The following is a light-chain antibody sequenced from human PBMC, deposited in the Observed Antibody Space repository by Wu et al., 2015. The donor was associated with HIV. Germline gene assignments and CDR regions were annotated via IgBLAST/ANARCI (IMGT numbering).Light chain of an antibody. CDR2: GTS. V-gene: IGKV3-20*01. CDR3: QQYAAIMYT. CDR1: QSVTRSY. J-gene: IGKJ2*01. Sequence: DIVVTQSPGTLSLSPGERATLSCRASQSVTRSYLAWYQQKPGQAPRLLIYGTSSRATGIPDRFSGSGSGTDFTLTISRLEPEDFAVYYCQQYAAIMYTFGQGTKLEIK.